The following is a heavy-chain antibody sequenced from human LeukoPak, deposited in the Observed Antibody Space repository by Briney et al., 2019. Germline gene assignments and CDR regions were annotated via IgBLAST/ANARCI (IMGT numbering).Heavy chain of an antibody. CDR1: GFTFSSYA. CDR3: ARDQYCSSTSCSPPSNYYGMDV. J-gene: IGHJ6*04. D-gene: IGHD2-2*01. V-gene: IGHV3-30*04. Sequence: GRSLRLSCAASGFTFSSYAMHWVRQAPGKGLEWVAVISYDGSNKYYADSVKGRFTISRDNSKNTLCLQMNSLRAEDTAVYYCARDQYCSSTSCSPPSNYYGMDVWGKGTTVTVSS. CDR2: ISYDGSNK.